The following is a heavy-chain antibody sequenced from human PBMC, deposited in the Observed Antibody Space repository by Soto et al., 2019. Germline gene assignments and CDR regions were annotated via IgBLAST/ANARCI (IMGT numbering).Heavy chain of an antibody. CDR3: ATRITVFGLLIPPFDP. D-gene: IGHD3-3*01. J-gene: IGHJ5*02. V-gene: IGHV4-34*01. CDR1: GGSVNGYY. Sequence: SETLSLTCAVYGGSVNGYYWNWIRQPPWKGLEWIGEINHTGGTNYNPSLKSRVTMSVDTSKNQFSLRLSSVTAADTAIYYCATRITVFGLLIPPFDPWGQGTQVTVS. CDR2: INHTGGT.